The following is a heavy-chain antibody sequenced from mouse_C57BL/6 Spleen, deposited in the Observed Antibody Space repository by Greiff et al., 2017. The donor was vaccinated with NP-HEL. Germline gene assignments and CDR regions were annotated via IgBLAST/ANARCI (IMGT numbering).Heavy chain of an antibody. V-gene: IGHV1-81*01. CDR1: GYTFTSYG. Sequence: VQLQQSGAELARPGASVKLSCKASGYTFTSYGISWVKQRTGQGLEWIGEIYPRSGNTYYNEKFKGKATLTADKSSSTAYRELRSLKSEDSAVYFCARWGDYDYDGFAYWGQGTLVTVSA. CDR2: IYPRSGNT. J-gene: IGHJ3*01. CDR3: ARWGDYDYDGFAY. D-gene: IGHD2-4*01.